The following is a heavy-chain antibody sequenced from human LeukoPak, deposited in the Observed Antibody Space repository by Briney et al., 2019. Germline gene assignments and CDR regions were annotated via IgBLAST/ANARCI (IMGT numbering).Heavy chain of an antibody. J-gene: IGHJ5*02. CDR3: ARDDKSRTGLSP. D-gene: IGHD1-14*01. V-gene: IGHV4-34*09. CDR2: INHSGST. Sequence: SETLSLTCAVYGGSFSGYYWSWIRQPPGKGLEWIGEINHSGSTNYNPSLKGRVTISVGTSKNQFSLKLSSVTAADTAVYYCARDDKSRTGLSPWGQGTLVTVSS. CDR1: GGSFSGYY.